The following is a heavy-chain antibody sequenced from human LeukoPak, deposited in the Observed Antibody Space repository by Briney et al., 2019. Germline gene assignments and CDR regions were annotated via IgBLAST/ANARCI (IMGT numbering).Heavy chain of an antibody. Sequence: SETLSLTCAVSGGSISSTSYYWAWIRQPPGTGLEWIGTIYYSGSTYHNPSLKSRVTLSVDTSRNQFSLRLSSVGAADTAVYYCAKAGVRYFDSSGLYAFDFWGQGTTVTVSS. CDR2: IYYSGST. D-gene: IGHD3-22*01. CDR1: GGSISSTSYY. CDR3: AKAGVRYFDSSGLYAFDF. J-gene: IGHJ3*01. V-gene: IGHV4-39*01.